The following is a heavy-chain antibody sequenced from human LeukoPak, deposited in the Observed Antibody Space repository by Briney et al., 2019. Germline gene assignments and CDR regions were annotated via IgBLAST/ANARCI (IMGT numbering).Heavy chain of an antibody. CDR3: ARDQMGPDY. J-gene: IGHJ4*02. CDR1: GFTFTTYW. D-gene: IGHD2-8*01. Sequence: PGGSLRLSCTASGFTFTTYWMHWVRQAPGKGLVWVSRINTDGSSTSYADSVKGRFTISRDSAKNTLHLQMNSLRAEDTAVYYCARDQMGPDYWGQGTLVTVSS. V-gene: IGHV3-74*01. CDR2: INTDGSST.